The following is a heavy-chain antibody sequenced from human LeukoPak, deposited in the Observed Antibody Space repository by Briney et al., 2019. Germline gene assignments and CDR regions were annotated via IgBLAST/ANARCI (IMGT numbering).Heavy chain of an antibody. Sequence: ASVKVSCKASGYTFTGYYMHWVRQAPGQGLEWMGWINSNSGGTNYAQKFQGRVTMTGDTSISTAYMELSRLRPDDTAVYYCARAQYNWNYSSGYWGQGTLVTVSS. V-gene: IGHV1-2*02. D-gene: IGHD1-7*01. CDR3: ARAQYNWNYSSGY. CDR1: GYTFTGYY. CDR2: INSNSGGT. J-gene: IGHJ4*02.